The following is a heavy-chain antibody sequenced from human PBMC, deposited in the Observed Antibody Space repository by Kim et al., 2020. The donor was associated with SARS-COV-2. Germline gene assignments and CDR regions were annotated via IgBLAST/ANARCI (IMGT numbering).Heavy chain of an antibody. Sequence: SETLSLTCTVSGGSISSYYWSWIRQPPGKGLEWIGYIYYSGSTNYNPSLKSRVTISVDTSKNQFSLKLSSVTAADTAVYYCARHGPLYYGMDVWGQGTTVTVSS. CDR1: GGSISSYY. V-gene: IGHV4-59*08. CDR3: ARHGPLYYGMDV. J-gene: IGHJ6*02. CDR2: IYYSGST.